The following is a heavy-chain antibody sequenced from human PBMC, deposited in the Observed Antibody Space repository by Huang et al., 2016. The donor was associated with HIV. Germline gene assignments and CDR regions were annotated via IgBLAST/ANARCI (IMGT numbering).Heavy chain of an antibody. V-gene: IGHV3-30*02. CDR2: IRSDATDK. Sequence: QVQLVESGGGVVQPGGSLRLSCAASGFTFVSYGMHWVRQAPGKGLEWVSFIRSDATDKYYADSVKGRFTASRDNSKNTLFLLMNSLRPEDTALYYCAKIPPLHANLATSGPGPVDYWGQGTLVTVSS. J-gene: IGHJ4*02. D-gene: IGHD6-13*01. CDR3: AKIPPLHANLATSGPGPVDY. CDR1: GFTFVSYG.